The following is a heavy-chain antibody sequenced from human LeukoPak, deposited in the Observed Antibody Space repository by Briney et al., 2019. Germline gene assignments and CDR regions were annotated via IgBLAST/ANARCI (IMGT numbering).Heavy chain of an antibody. CDR2: INHSGST. CDR1: GGSFSGYY. J-gene: IGHJ3*02. V-gene: IGHV4-34*01. Sequence: PSQTLSLTCAVYGGSFSGYYWSWFRQPPGKGLEWIGEINHSGSTNYNPSLKSRVTISVDTSKNQFSLKLSSVTAADTAVYYCARDSITIGIWGQGTMVTVSS. CDR3: ARDSITIGI. D-gene: IGHD3-3*01.